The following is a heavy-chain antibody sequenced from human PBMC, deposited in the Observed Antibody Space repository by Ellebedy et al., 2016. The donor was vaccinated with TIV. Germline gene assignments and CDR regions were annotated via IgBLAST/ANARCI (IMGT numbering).Heavy chain of an antibody. D-gene: IGHD6-13*01. CDR1: GFTFGDYA. J-gene: IGHJ4*02. V-gene: IGHV3-49*03. CDR2: IRSKAYGGTT. Sequence: PGGSLRLSCTASGFTFGDYAMSWFRQAPGKGLEWVGFIRSKAYGGTTEYAGSVKGRFTIARDDSKSIAYLQMNSRKTEDTAVYYCTQSIAAAGTSFYWGQGTLVTVSS. CDR3: TQSIAAAGTSFY.